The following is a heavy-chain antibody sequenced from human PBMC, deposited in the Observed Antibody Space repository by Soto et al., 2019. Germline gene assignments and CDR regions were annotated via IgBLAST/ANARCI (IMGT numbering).Heavy chain of an antibody. D-gene: IGHD2-2*01. J-gene: IGHJ6*02. CDR2: IIPIPGTA. V-gene: IGHV1-69*01. Sequence: QVQLVQSGAEVKKPGSSVKVSCKASGGTFGSYAISWVRQAPGQGLEWMGGIIPIPGTANYAQKFQDRVTIAAAESTSTADMELSTLRSEDTAVYYCARSQGSSTSLEIYYYYYYGMDVWGQGTTVTVSS. CDR3: ARSQGSSTSLEIYYYYYYGMDV. CDR1: GGTFGSYA.